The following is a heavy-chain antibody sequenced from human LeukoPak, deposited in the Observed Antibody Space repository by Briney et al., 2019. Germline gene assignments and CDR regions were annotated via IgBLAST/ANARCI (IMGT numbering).Heavy chain of an antibody. CDR3: ARDLGPVATAGTEFDY. J-gene: IGHJ4*02. V-gene: IGHV3-30*03. CDR2: ISYDGSNK. CDR1: GFTFSSYG. D-gene: IGHD6-13*01. Sequence: GGSLRLSCAASGFTFSSYGMHWVRQAPGKGLEWVAVISYDGSNKYYADSVKGRFTISRDNSKNTLYLQMNSLRAGDTAVYYCARDLGPVATAGTEFDYWGQGTLVTVSS.